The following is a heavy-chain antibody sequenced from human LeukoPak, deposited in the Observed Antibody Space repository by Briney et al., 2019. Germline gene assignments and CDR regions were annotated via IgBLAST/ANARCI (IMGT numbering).Heavy chain of an antibody. CDR3: AKDFWSGYYPKY. V-gene: IGHV3-21*04. CDR1: GFTFSSYS. CDR2: ISSSSSYI. Sequence: GGSLRLSCAASGFTFSSYSMNWVRQAPGKGLEWVSSISSSSSYIYYADSVKGRFTISRDNSKNTLYLQMNSLRAEDTAVYYCAKDFWSGYYPKYWGQGTLVTVSS. J-gene: IGHJ4*02. D-gene: IGHD3-3*01.